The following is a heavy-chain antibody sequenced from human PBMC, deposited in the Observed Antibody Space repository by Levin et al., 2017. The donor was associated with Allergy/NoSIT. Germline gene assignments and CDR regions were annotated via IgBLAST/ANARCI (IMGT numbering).Heavy chain of an antibody. CDR2: IYWDDDK. CDR1: GFSLTTSGVG. CDR3: AHRPEGQFFDYYFDY. Sequence: SGPTLVKPTQTLTLTCAFSGFSLTTSGVGVGWIRQPPGKALEWLALIYWDDDKRYSPSLKSRLTITRDTSKNQVVLTMTNMDPVETATYYCAHRPEGQFFDYYFDYWGQGTLVTVSS. V-gene: IGHV2-5*02. J-gene: IGHJ4*02. D-gene: IGHD3-3*01.